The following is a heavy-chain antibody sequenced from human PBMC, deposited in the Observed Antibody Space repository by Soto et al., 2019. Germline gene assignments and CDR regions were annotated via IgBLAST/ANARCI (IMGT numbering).Heavy chain of an antibody. J-gene: IGHJ4*02. Sequence: PGESLKISCKGSGYNFAGYWIAWVRQMPGKGLELMGIIYPSDSDTRYRPSFQGQVTISADKSISSAYLQWSSLRASDTAMYYCARGGVSTRTFDYWGQGSPVTVSS. D-gene: IGHD3-3*01. CDR3: ARGGVSTRTFDY. V-gene: IGHV5-51*01. CDR2: IYPSDSDT. CDR1: GYNFAGYW.